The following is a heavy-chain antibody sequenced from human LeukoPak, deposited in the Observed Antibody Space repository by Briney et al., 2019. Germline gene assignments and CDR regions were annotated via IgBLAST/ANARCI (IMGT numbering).Heavy chain of an antibody. CDR1: GYTFTGYY. CDR2: IDPNSGGT. V-gene: IGHV1-2*02. Sequence: ASVKVSCKASGYTFTGYYMHWVRQAPGQGLEWMGWIDPNSGGTHYAQKFQDRVTMTRDTSISTAYMELSRPRSDDTAMYYCARDRNSGSSLDIWGQGTMLTVSS. J-gene: IGHJ3*02. CDR3: ARDRNSGSSLDI. D-gene: IGHD6-6*01.